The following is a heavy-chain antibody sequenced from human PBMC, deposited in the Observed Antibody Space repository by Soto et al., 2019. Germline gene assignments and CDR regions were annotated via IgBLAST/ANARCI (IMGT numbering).Heavy chain of an antibody. J-gene: IGHJ6*02. Sequence: PSETLSLTCSVSGGSISNYYWSWIRQPPGKGLEWIGYIFYIGSTNYNPSLKSRVTISVDTSRNQLSLNLTSVTAADTAVYYCTRDVGDGYDYFYGMDVWGPGTTVTVSS. D-gene: IGHD3-3*01. V-gene: IGHV4-59*01. CDR3: TRDVGDGYDYFYGMDV. CDR1: GGSISNYY. CDR2: IFYIGST.